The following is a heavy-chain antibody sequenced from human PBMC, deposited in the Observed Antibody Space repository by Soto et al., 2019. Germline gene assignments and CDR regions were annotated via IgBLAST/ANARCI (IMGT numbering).Heavy chain of an antibody. CDR2: ISGSGGST. J-gene: IGHJ4*02. CDR1: GFTFSSYA. D-gene: IGHD2-15*01. Sequence: EVQLLESGGGLVQPGGSLRLSFAASGFTFSSYAMSWVRQAPGKGLEWVSAISGSGGSTYYADSVKGRFTISRDNSKNTLYLQMNSLRAEDTAVYYCAKQNGYGGNTELEYWGQGTLVTVSS. V-gene: IGHV3-23*01. CDR3: AKQNGYGGNTELEY.